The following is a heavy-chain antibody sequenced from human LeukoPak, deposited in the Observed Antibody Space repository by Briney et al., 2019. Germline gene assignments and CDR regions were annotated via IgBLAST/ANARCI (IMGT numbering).Heavy chain of an antibody. CDR3: ARDTPRGYDFWSGYYPSYYYGMDV. D-gene: IGHD3-3*01. V-gene: IGHV3-21*01. CDR1: GFTFSSYS. J-gene: IGHJ6*02. Sequence: GGSLRLSCAASGFTFSSYSMNWVRQAPGKGLEWVSSISSSSYIYYADSVRGRFTISRDNAKNSLYLQMNSLRAEDTAVYYCARDTPRGYDFWSGYYPSYYYGMDVWGQGTTVTVSS. CDR2: ISSSSYI.